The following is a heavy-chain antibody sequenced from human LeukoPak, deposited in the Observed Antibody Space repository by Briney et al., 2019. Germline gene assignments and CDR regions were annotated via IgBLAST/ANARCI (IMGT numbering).Heavy chain of an antibody. Sequence: GGSLRLSCAASGXTFSNYWMHWVRQAPGKGLVWVSRINTDGGSTTYADSVKGRFTISRDNAKNSLYLQMNSLRAEDTAVYYCAGVFGDPSDYWGQGTLVTVSS. V-gene: IGHV3-74*01. CDR2: INTDGGST. D-gene: IGHD3-16*01. CDR3: AGVFGDPSDY. CDR1: GXTFSNYW. J-gene: IGHJ4*02.